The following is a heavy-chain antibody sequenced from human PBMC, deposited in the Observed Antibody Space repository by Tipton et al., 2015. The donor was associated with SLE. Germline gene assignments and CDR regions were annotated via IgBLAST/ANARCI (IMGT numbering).Heavy chain of an antibody. Sequence: TLSLTCAVSGYSLTSGVYWGWIRQPPGKGPEWVGSLYHRGSTYYNPSLKSRVTISTDTSKNEIYLRLTSVTATDTAVYFCARDPYDSTWRNGWFDPWGQGTLVTVSA. CDR1: GYSLTSGVY. CDR2: LYHRGST. J-gene: IGHJ5*02. CDR3: ARDPYDSTWRNGWFDP. V-gene: IGHV4-38-2*02. D-gene: IGHD6-13*01.